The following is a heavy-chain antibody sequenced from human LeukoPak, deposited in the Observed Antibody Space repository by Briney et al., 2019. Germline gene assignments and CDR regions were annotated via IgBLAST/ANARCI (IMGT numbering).Heavy chain of an antibody. Sequence: SETLSLTCTVSGGSISSSNYYWGWIRQPPGKGLEWIGSIYYSGSTYYNPSLKSRVTISVDTSKNQFSLKLSSVTAADTAVYYCARQRVAVHFDYWGQGTPVTVSS. J-gene: IGHJ4*02. D-gene: IGHD6-19*01. CDR2: IYYSGST. CDR3: ARQRVAVHFDY. V-gene: IGHV4-39*01. CDR1: GGSISSSNYY.